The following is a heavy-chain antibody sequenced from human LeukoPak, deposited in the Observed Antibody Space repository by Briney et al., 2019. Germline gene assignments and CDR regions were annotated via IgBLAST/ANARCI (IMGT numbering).Heavy chain of an antibody. Sequence: GASVKLSCKPSGSTFTAYYIYWVRQAPGQRLEWMAWIDPNTGDTYYAQKFQGRVTLTRDTSISTDYMELSSLKSDDTAVYFCARVPPHYYDSRGYYGDDYWGQGTLVNVSS. D-gene: IGHD3-22*01. V-gene: IGHV1-2*02. CDR3: ARVPPHYYDSRGYYGDDY. CDR1: GSTFTAYY. CDR2: IDPNTGDT. J-gene: IGHJ4*02.